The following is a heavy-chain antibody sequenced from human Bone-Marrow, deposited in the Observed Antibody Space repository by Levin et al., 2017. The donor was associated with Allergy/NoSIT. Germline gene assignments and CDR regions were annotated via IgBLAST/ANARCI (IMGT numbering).Heavy chain of an antibody. D-gene: IGHD3-22*01. CDR2: IYSGGST. J-gene: IGHJ3*02. V-gene: IGHV3-53*01. CDR3: ARSYYYDSFDAFDI. CDR1: GFTVSSNY. Sequence: TGGSLRLSCAASGFTVSSNYMSWVRQAPGKGLEWVSVIYSGGSTYYADSVKGRFTISRDNSKNTLYLQMNSLRAEDTAVYYCARSYYYDSFDAFDIWGQGTMVTVSS.